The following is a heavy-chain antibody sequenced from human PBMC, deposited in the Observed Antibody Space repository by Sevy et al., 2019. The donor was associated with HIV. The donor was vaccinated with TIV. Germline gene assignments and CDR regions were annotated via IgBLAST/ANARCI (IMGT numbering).Heavy chain of an antibody. V-gene: IGHV3-49*04. J-gene: IGHJ4*02. CDR3: TRWQGAQSIFDY. CDR1: GFTFGDYA. D-gene: IGHD1-26*01. Sequence: GGFLRLSCTASGFTFGDYAMSWVRQAPGKGLEWVAFLKSKAYGGTLDNSASVKGRFTMSRDDSKSIAYLQMNDLKTDDTGVYYCTRWQGAQSIFDYWGQGALVTVSS. CDR2: LKSKAYGGTL.